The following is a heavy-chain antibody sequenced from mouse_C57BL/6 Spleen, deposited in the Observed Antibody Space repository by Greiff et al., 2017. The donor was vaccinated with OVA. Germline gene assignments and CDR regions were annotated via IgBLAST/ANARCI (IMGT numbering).Heavy chain of an antibody. Sequence: QVQLQQPGAELVRPGSSVKLSCKASGYTFTSYWMDWVKQRPGQGLEWIGNIYPSDSETHYNQKFKDKATLTVDKSSSTAYMQLSSLTSEDSAVYYCAHYDYDGFAYWGQGTLVTVSA. J-gene: IGHJ3*01. CDR1: GYTFTSYW. V-gene: IGHV1-61*01. CDR3: AHYDYDGFAY. D-gene: IGHD2-4*01. CDR2: IYPSDSET.